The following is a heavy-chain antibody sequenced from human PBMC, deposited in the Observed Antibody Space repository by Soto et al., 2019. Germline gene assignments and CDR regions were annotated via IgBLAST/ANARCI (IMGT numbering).Heavy chain of an antibody. CDR3: ARHLQRKVDTALFDP. J-gene: IGHJ5*02. CDR2: IIPIFGTA. D-gene: IGHD5-18*01. Sequence: QVQRVQSGAEVKKPGSSVKVSCKASGGTFSSYAISWVRQAPGQGLEWMGGIIPIFGTANYAQKFQGRVRITADESTSTAYMELSSLRSEDTAVYYCARHLQRKVDTALFDPWGQGTLVTVSS. CDR1: GGTFSSYA. V-gene: IGHV1-69*12.